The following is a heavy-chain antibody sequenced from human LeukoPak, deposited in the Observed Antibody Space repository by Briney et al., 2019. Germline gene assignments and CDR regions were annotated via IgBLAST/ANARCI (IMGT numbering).Heavy chain of an antibody. V-gene: IGHV4-34*01. CDR1: GGSFSGYY. D-gene: IGHD3-9*01. J-gene: IGHJ5*02. CDR2: INHSGST. CDR3: AGVTYYDILTARGFDP. Sequence: SETLSLTCAVYGGSFSGYYWSWIRQPPGKGLEWIGEINHSGSTNYNPSLKSRVTISVDTSKNQFSLKLSSVTAADTAVYYCAGVTYYDILTARGFDPWGQGTLVTVSS.